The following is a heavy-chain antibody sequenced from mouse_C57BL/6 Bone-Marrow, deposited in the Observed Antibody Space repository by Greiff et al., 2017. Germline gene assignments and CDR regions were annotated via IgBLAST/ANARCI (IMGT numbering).Heavy chain of an antibody. J-gene: IGHJ4*01. CDR1: GYTFTSYW. CDR2: IDPSDSYT. CDR3: ARVGFYYGSSHYAMDY. Sequence: VQLQQPGAELVMPGASVKLSCKASGYTFTSYWMHWVKQRPGQGLEWIGEIDPSDSYTNYNQKFKGKSTLTVDKSSSTAYMQLSSLTSEDSAVYYCARVGFYYGSSHYAMDYWGQGTSVTVSS. V-gene: IGHV1-69*01. D-gene: IGHD1-1*01.